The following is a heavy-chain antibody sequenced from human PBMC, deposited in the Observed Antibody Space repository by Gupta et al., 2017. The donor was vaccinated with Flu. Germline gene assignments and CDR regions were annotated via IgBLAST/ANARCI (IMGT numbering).Heavy chain of an antibody. D-gene: IGHD1-1*01. J-gene: IGHJ4*02. V-gene: IGHV3-11*05. CDR1: GFTFSDYY. CDR3: ASSTGTAVRYFDY. Sequence: QVQLVESGGGLVKPGGSLRLSCAASGFTFSDYYMSWIRQAPGKGLEWVSYISSSSSYTNYADSVKGRFTISRDNAKNSLYLQMNSLRAEDTAVYYCASSTGTAVRYFDYWGQGTLVTVSS. CDR2: ISSSSSYT.